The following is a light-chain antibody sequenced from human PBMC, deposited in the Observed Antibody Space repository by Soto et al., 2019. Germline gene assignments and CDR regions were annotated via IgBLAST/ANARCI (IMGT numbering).Light chain of an antibody. CDR2: EVT. V-gene: IGLV2-14*01. CDR3: SSYTLSSTWV. CDR1: SNDIGLYNY. Sequence: QSVLTQPASVSGSPGQSITISCTGTSNDIGLYNYVSWYQQHPGKAPKLVIYEVTYRPSGVSDRFSGSKSDNTASLTISGLQAEDEADYYCSSYTLSSTWVFGGGTQLTVL. J-gene: IGLJ3*02.